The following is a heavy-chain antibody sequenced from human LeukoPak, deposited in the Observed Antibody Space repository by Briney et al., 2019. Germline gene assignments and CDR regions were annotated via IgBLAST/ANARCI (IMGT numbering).Heavy chain of an antibody. Sequence: SETLSLTCTVSGGSISSSSYYWSWIRQPPGKGLEWIGEINHSGSTNYNPSLKSRVTISVDTSKNQFSLKLSSVTAADTAVYYCARWGSGWYYFDYWGQGTLVTVSS. CDR1: GGSISSSSYY. D-gene: IGHD6-19*01. CDR3: ARWGSGWYYFDY. V-gene: IGHV4-39*07. CDR2: INHSGST. J-gene: IGHJ4*02.